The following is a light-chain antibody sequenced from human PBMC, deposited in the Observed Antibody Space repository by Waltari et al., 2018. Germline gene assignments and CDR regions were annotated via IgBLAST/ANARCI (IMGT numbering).Light chain of an antibody. CDR3: AAWDDSSVV. CDR1: SSHIGSNY. Sequence: QSVLTQPPSASGTPGPRVTISCSGSSSHIGSNYVYWYQQLPGTAPKLLIYRNNQRPSGVPDRFSGSKSGTSASLAISGLRSEDEADYYCAAWDDSSVVFGGGTKLTVL. J-gene: IGLJ2*01. CDR2: RNN. V-gene: IGLV1-47*01.